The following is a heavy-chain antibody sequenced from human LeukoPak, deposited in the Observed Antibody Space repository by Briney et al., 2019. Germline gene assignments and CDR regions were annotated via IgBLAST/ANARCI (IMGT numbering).Heavy chain of an antibody. D-gene: IGHD3-10*01. J-gene: IGHJ6*04. CDR2: INHSGST. CDR1: GGSFSGYY. V-gene: IGHV4-34*01. Sequence: SETLSLTCAVYGGSFSGYYWSWIRQPPGKGLEWIGEINHSGSTNYNPSLKSRVTISVDTSKNQFSLKESSVAAADTAVYYCADSWDYYGSGSYSYGMDVWGKGTTVTVSS. CDR3: ADSWDYYGSGSYSYGMDV.